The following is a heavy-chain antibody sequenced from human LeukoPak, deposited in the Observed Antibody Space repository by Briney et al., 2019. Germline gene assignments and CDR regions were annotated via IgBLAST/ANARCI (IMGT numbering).Heavy chain of an antibody. V-gene: IGHV4-30-4*01. CDR1: GGSVSSGDYY. CDR3: ARGITRRRTFDI. CDR2: IYYSGST. Sequence: SETLSLTCTVSGGSVSSGDYYWSWIRQPPGKGLEWIGYIYYSGSTYYNPSPKSRITISVDTSKNQFSLKLSSVTAADTALYYCARGITRRRTFDIWGQGTMVTVSS. D-gene: IGHD3-10*01. J-gene: IGHJ3*02.